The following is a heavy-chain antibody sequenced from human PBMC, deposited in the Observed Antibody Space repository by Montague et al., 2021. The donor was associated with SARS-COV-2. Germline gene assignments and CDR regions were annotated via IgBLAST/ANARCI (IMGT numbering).Heavy chain of an antibody. D-gene: IGHD4-17*01. Sequence: TLSLTCTVSGASISTGIYYWSWIRQPAGKGLEWIGRIRTTGHTDYNSSLESRVFMSVDTSTNQFSLKLSSVTAADTAVYYCASVYTVTYYFDYWGRGTLVTVSS. V-gene: IGHV4-61*02. CDR3: ASVYTVTYYFDY. CDR2: IRTTGHT. J-gene: IGHJ4*02. CDR1: GASISTGIYY.